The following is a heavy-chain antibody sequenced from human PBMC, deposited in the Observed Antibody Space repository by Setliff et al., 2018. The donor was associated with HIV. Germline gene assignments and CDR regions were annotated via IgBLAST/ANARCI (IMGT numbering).Heavy chain of an antibody. V-gene: IGHV3-48*04. CDR2: ISSSGSTI. J-gene: IGHJ4*02. Sequence: GGSLRLSCAASGFTFSDCSMNWVRQAPGKGLEWISYISSSGSTIYYADSVKGRFTISRDNAKNSLYLQMNSLRAEDTAVYYCARTRPGSYYDFWGQGTLVTVSS. CDR3: ARTRPGSYYDF. CDR1: GFTFSDCS. D-gene: IGHD1-26*01.